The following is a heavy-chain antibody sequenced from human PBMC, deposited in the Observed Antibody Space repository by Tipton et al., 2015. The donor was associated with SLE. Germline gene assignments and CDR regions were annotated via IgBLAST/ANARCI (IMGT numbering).Heavy chain of an antibody. CDR2: IYTSGST. J-gene: IGHJ5*02. D-gene: IGHD6-13*01. Sequence: LRLSCIVSGGSITSGSYYWTWIRQPAGKGLEWIGHIYTSGSTNYNPSLKSRVTISVDTSKNQFSLNLTSVTAADTAVYYCAREIDPAAGYEFTWFDPWGQGTLVTVSS. CDR1: GGSITSGSYY. V-gene: IGHV4-61*09. CDR3: AREIDPAAGYEFTWFDP.